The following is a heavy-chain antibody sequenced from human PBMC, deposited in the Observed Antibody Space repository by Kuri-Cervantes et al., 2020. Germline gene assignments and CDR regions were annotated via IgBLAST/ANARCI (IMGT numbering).Heavy chain of an antibody. J-gene: IGHJ6*03. CDR2: IYTSGST. CDR3: ARQESPGWLRFDYYYYYMDV. CDR1: GGSISSYY. Sequence: SETLSLTCTVSGGSISSYYWSWIRQPAGKGLEWIGRIYTSGSTNYNPSLKSRVTISVDKSKNQFSLKLSSVTAADTAVYYCARQESPGWLRFDYYYYYMDVWGKGTTVTVSS. V-gene: IGHV4-4*07. D-gene: IGHD5-12*01.